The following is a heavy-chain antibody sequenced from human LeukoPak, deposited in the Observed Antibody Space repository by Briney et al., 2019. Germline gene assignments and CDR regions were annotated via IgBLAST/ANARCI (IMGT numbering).Heavy chain of an antibody. CDR3: VREGGCCSGGSCYSGFFFDY. J-gene: IGHJ4*02. D-gene: IGHD2-15*01. CDR2: IYTSGST. V-gene: IGHV4-4*07. Sequence: PSETLSLTCTVSGGSISSYYWSWIRQPAGKGLEWIGRIYTSGSTNYNPSLKSRVTMSVDTSKNQFSLKLSSVTAADTAVYYCVREGGCCSGGSCYSGFFFDYWGQGTLVTVSS. CDR1: GGSISSYY.